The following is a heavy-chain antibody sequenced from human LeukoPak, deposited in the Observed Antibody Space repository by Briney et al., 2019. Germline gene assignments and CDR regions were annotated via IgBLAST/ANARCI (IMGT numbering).Heavy chain of an antibody. V-gene: IGHV3-23*01. Sequence: GGSLRLSCAASGFTFSRHAMIWVRQAPGKGLEWVSAISGSGADTYYADSVKGRFTTFRDNSKNTVYLRMNSLRAEDTAIYYCAKDPWGSRGYFDCWGQGTLVTVSS. J-gene: IGHJ4*02. D-gene: IGHD7-27*01. CDR3: AKDPWGSRGYFDC. CDR1: GFTFSRHA. CDR2: ISGSGADT.